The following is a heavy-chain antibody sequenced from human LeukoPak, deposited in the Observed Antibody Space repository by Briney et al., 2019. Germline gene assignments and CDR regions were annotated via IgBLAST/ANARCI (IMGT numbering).Heavy chain of an antibody. CDR2: IYYSGST. D-gene: IGHD3-16*01. CDR3: ARSKGAVDY. V-gene: IGHV4-59*01. Sequence: SETLSLTCTVSGGSISSYYWSWIRQPPGKGLEWIGYIYYSGSTNYNPSLKSRVTISVDTSKNQFSLKLSSVTAADTVVYYCARSKGAVDYWGQGTLVTVSS. CDR1: GGSISSYY. J-gene: IGHJ4*02.